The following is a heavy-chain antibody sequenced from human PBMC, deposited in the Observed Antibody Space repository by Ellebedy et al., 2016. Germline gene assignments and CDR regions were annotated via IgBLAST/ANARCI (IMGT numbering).Heavy chain of an antibody. V-gene: IGHV3-23*01. CDR2: ISDNGART. CDR1: GFTFNNYA. CDR3: AGDSRGITAAGTSLHY. J-gene: IGHJ4*02. Sequence: GESLKISCAASGFTFNNYAMSWVRQAPGRGLEWVSSISDNGARTYYADSVNGRFTISRDNSKNTLYLQMNNLRSEDTAVYYCAGDSRGITAAGTSLHYWGQGTLVTVSS. D-gene: IGHD6-13*01.